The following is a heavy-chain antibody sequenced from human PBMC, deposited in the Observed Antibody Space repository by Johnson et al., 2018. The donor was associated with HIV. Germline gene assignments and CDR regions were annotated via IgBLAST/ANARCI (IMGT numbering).Heavy chain of an antibody. CDR2: ISYDGSNQ. V-gene: IGHV3-30*04. Sequence: QMLLVESGGGVVQPGRSLRLSCAASGFTFSSYAMHWVRQAPGKGLEWVAVISYDGSNQYYADSVKGRLTIYRDNSKNTVFLQMNSLRPEDTAMYYCGRAPLYCTGGRCHPDAVDIGGQGTLVTVSS. J-gene: IGHJ3*02. D-gene: IGHD2-8*02. CDR1: GFTFSSYA. CDR3: GRAPLYCTGGRCHPDAVDI.